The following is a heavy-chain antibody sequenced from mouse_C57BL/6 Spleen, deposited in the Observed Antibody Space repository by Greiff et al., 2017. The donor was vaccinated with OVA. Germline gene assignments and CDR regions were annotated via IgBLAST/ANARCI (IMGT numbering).Heavy chain of an antibody. CDR1: GYAFTNYL. Sequence: VQLKESGAELVRPGTSVKVSCKASGYAFTNYLIEWVKQRPGQGLEWIGVINPGSGGTNYNEKFKGKATLTADKSSSTAYMQLSSLTSEDSAVYFCATAAQASWFAYWGQGTLVTVSA. V-gene: IGHV1-54*01. CDR2: INPGSGGT. CDR3: ATAAQASWFAY. J-gene: IGHJ3*01. D-gene: IGHD3-2*02.